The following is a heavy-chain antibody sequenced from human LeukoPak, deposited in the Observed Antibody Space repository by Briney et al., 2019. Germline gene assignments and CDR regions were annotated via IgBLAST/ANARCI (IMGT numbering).Heavy chain of an antibody. Sequence: SVKVSCKASGFTFTSSAMQWVRQARGQRLEWIGWIVVGSGNTNYAQKFQERVTITRDMSTSTAYMELSSLRSEDTAVYYCAADPVLRYFDWLQRRYYMDVWGKGTTVTVSS. CDR2: IVVGSGNT. CDR3: AADPVLRYFDWLQRRYYMDV. V-gene: IGHV1-58*02. J-gene: IGHJ6*03. D-gene: IGHD3-9*01. CDR1: GFTFTSSA.